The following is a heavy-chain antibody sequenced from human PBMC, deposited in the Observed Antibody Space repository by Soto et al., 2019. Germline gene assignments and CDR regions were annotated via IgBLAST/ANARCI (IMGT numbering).Heavy chain of an antibody. D-gene: IGHD3-10*01. J-gene: IGHJ6*02. CDR3: AREGMDYGSGTWFV. CDR2: IIPIFGTA. V-gene: IGHV1-69*06. Sequence: SVKVSCKASGGTFSSYAISWVRQAPGQGLEWMGGIIPIFGTANYAQKFQGRVTITADKSTSTAYMELSSLRSEDTAVYYCAREGMDYGSGTWFVWGQGTTVTVYS. CDR1: GGTFSSYA.